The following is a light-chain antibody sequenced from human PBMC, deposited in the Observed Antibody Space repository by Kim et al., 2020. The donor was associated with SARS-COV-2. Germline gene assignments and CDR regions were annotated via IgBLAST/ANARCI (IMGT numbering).Light chain of an antibody. CDR3: QQYNNWPPFT. CDR1: QSVRSN. CDR2: GAS. J-gene: IGKJ3*01. Sequence: PGERATLSCRASQSVRSNLAWYQQKPGQAPRLLIYGASTRATGIPARFSGSGSGTEFTLTISSLQSEDFAVYYCQQYNNWPPFTFGPGTKVDIK. V-gene: IGKV3-15*01.